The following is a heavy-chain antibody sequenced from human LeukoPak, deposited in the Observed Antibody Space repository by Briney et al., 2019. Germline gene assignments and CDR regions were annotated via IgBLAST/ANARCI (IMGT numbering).Heavy chain of an antibody. V-gene: IGHV5-51*01. CDR1: GYSFTSYW. D-gene: IGHD2-15*01. Sequence: GESLKISCKGSGYSFTSYWIGWVRQMPGKGLEWMGIIYPGDSDTRYSPSFQGQVTISADKSISTAYLQWSSLKASDTAMYYCARHTYCSGGSRYSAAFDIWGQGTMVTVSS. CDR3: ARHTYCSGGSRYSAAFDI. J-gene: IGHJ3*02. CDR2: IYPGDSDT.